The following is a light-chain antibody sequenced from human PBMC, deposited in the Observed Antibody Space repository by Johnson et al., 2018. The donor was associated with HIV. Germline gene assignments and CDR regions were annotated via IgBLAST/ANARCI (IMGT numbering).Light chain of an antibody. CDR2: DNN. V-gene: IGLV1-51*01. CDR3: GTWDSSLSARYV. J-gene: IGLJ1*01. Sequence: QSVLTQPPSVSAAPGQKVTISCSGSSSNIGNNYVSWYQQLPGTAPKLLIYDNNKRPSGFPDRFSGSKSGTSATLGITGLQTGDEADYYCGTWDSSLSARYVFGTGTKVTVL. CDR1: SSNIGNNY.